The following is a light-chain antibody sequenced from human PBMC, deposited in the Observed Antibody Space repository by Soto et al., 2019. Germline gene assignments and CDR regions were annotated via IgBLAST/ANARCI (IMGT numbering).Light chain of an antibody. V-gene: IGKV3D-15*01. CDR3: QQYGSSSWT. J-gene: IGKJ1*01. Sequence: EIVMTHSPATLSVSPGESATLSSRASQSITNNLAWYQQKPGQAPRLLLYGASTRATGIPDRFSGSGSGTEFTLTISRLEPEDFAVYYCQQYGSSSWTFGQGTKVDIK. CDR2: GAS. CDR1: QSITNN.